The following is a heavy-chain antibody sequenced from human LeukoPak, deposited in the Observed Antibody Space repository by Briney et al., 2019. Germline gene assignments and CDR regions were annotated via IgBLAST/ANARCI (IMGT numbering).Heavy chain of an antibody. Sequence: GASVKVSCKTSGYTFSAFYIHWVRQAPGQGLEWMGWINPNSGGTNYAQKFQGRVTMTRDKSSSTAYMELSSLTYDDTAVFYCARVFSNYANTAEYFQHWGQGTLVTVSS. CDR1: GYTFSAFY. V-gene: IGHV1-2*02. D-gene: IGHD4-11*01. CDR2: INPNSGGT. CDR3: ARVFSNYANTAEYFQH. J-gene: IGHJ1*01.